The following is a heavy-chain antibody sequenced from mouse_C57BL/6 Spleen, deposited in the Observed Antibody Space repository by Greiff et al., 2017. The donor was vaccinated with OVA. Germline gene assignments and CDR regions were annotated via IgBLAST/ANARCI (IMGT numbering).Heavy chain of an antibody. Sequence: VQLQESGPELVKPGASVKLSCKASGYTFTSYDINRVKQRPGQGPEWIGWIYPRDGSTKYYEKFKGKATLTVDTSSSTAYMELHSLTSEDSAVYFCARTYSNSFAYWGQGTLVTVSA. D-gene: IGHD2-5*01. CDR2: IYPRDGST. CDR1: GYTFTSYD. CDR3: ARTYSNSFAY. J-gene: IGHJ3*01. V-gene: IGHV1-85*01.